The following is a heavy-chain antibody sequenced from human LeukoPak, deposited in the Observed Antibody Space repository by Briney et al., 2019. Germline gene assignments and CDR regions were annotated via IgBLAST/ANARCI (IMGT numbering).Heavy chain of an antibody. Sequence: GGSLRLSCAASGFTFSDYFMTWVRQAPGKGLEWVSYISSSGNTIYYADSVKGRFTISRDNAKNSLYLQMNSLRAEDTAVYYCARVLGVLYYFDYWGQGTLVTVSS. CDR3: ARVLGVLYYFDY. D-gene: IGHD3-16*01. J-gene: IGHJ4*02. CDR1: GFTFSDYF. CDR2: ISSSGNTI. V-gene: IGHV3-11*04.